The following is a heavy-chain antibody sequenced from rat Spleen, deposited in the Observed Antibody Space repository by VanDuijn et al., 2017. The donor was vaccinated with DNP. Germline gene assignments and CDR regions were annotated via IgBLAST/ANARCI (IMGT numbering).Heavy chain of an antibody. CDR2: ISSGGST. J-gene: IGHJ4*01. Sequence: QVHLKESGPGLVQPSQTLSLTCTVSGFSLTSYGVSWVRQPPGKGLEWIAAISSGGSTSYNSALKSRLSISRDTSKSQVFLKMNSLQTEDTAMYFCARYYGYNYYAMDAWGQGTSVTVSS. CDR3: ARYYGYNYYAMDA. V-gene: IGHV2S12*01. CDR1: GFSLTSYG. D-gene: IGHD1-9*01.